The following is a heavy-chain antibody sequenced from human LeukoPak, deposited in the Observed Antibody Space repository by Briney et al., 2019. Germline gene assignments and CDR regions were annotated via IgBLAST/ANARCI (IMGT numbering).Heavy chain of an antibody. CDR2: INHSGST. CDR1: GGSFSGYY. J-gene: IGHJ6*03. Sequence: PSETLSLTCAVYGGSFSGYYWSWIRQPPGKGLEWMGEINHSGSTNYNPSLKSRVTISVDTSKNQFSLKLSSVTAADTAVYYCARVWNNYYYYMDVWGKGTTVTVSS. D-gene: IGHD1/OR15-1a*01. CDR3: ARVWNNYYYYMDV. V-gene: IGHV4-34*01.